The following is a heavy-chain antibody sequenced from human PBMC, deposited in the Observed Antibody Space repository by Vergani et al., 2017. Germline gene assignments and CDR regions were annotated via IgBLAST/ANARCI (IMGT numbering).Heavy chain of an antibody. CDR3: TTDPRYCGDGSCYWLRDHHYYGMDV. CDR1: GFSFRHAW. V-gene: IGHV3-15*07. Sequence: EVQLVESGGGIVKPGGSLRLSCVASGFSFRHAWMNWVRRTPGRGLEWVGRIKSTLDRGTTDYAAAVKGRFTISRDDSKNTLFLQMNGLKTEDIGVYYCTTDPRYCGDGSCYWLRDHHYYGMDVWGQGNTVTVSS. D-gene: IGHD2-21*01. CDR2: IKSTLDRGTT. J-gene: IGHJ6*02.